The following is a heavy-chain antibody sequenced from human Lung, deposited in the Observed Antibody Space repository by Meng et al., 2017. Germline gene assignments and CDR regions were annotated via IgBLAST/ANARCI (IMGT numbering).Heavy chain of an antibody. CDR2: IYHSGST. D-gene: IGHD2-21*01. Sequence: QVQLQGSGPGLVKPSGSLSLPGAVSGGSISSDNWWSWVRQPPGKGLEWIGEIYHSGSTNYNPSLKSRITISVDKPKNQFSLTLSSVTAADTAVYYCTKNDFYCLGYWGQGTLVTVSS. CDR3: TKNDFYCLGY. V-gene: IGHV4-4*02. CDR1: GGSISSDNW. J-gene: IGHJ4*02.